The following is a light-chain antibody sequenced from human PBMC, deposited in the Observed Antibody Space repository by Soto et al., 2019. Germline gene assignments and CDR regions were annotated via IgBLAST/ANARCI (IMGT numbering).Light chain of an antibody. Sequence: EIVMTRSPATLSVSPGERATLSCRASQSVSSNLAWYQQKPGQAPRLLIYGASTRATGIPARFSGSGSGTEFTLTISSLQSEDFAVYYCQQYNNWPSMYTFGQGTKLEIK. J-gene: IGKJ2*01. V-gene: IGKV3-15*01. CDR1: QSVSSN. CDR2: GAS. CDR3: QQYNNWPSMYT.